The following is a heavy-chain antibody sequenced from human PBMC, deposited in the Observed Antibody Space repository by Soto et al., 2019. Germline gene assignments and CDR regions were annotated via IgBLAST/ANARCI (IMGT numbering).Heavy chain of an antibody. CDR1: GFTFSSYS. Sequence: PGGSLRLSCAASGFTFSSYSMNWVRQAPGKGLEWVSSISSSSSYIYYADSVKGRFTISRDNAKNSLYLQMNSLRAEDTAVYYCARDSGFHYGMDVWGQGTTVTVSS. V-gene: IGHV3-21*01. D-gene: IGHD2-21*01. CDR3: ARDSGFHYGMDV. J-gene: IGHJ6*02. CDR2: ISSSSSYI.